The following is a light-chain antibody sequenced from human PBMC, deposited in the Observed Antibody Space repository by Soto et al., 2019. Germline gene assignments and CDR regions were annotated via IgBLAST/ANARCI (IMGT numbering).Light chain of an antibody. CDR2: DVS. V-gene: IGLV2-14*01. CDR3: SSYTSSSTLVV. CDR1: RSDVGGYNY. Sequence: QSALTQPASVSGSPGQSLTISCTGTRSDVGGYNYVSWYQQHPGKAPKLMIYDVSNRPSGVSNRFSGSKSGNTASLTISGLQAEDEADYYSSSYTSSSTLVVFSGGTKLTVL. J-gene: IGLJ2*01.